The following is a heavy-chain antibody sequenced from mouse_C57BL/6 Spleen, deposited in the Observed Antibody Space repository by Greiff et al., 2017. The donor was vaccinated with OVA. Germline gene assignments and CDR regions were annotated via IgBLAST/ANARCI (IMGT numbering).Heavy chain of an antibody. Sequence: VKLQESGAELVRPGASVTLSCKASGYTFTDYEMHWVKQTPVHGLEWIGAIDPETGGTAYNQKFKGKAILTADKSSSTAYMELRSLTSEDSAVYYCTRPRDWYFDVWGTGTTVTVSS. CDR1: GYTFTDYE. V-gene: IGHV1-15*01. CDR2: IDPETGGT. J-gene: IGHJ1*03. CDR3: TRPRDWYFDV.